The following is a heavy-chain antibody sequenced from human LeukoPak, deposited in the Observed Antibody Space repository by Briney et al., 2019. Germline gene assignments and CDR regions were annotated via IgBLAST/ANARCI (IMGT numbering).Heavy chain of an antibody. V-gene: IGHV3-21*06. D-gene: IGHD4-23*01. Sequence: GGSLRLSCAASGFTVSSKYMSWVRQAPGKGLEWVSSISSSSVYIYYADSVKGRFTISRDNAKNLLYLQVNSLRTEDTAVYYCARGVSSVENWGQGTLVTVSS. CDR2: ISSSSVYI. J-gene: IGHJ4*02. CDR1: GFTVSSKY. CDR3: ARGVSSVEN.